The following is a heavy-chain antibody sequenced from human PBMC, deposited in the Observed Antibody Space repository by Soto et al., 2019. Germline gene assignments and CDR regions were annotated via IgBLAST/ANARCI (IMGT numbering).Heavy chain of an antibody. D-gene: IGHD2-2*01. CDR1: GFTFSTHG. CDR2: VSFDGNNQ. V-gene: IGHV3-30*03. Sequence: QVQLVESGGGVVQTGMSLRLSCAASGFTFSTHGMHWVRQAPGKGLEWVALVSFDGNNQEYADSVKGRFTISRDNSNNTLYLHMNSLRAEDTAVYYCAREGCSTSSCYFVGMDVWGQGAAVTVSS. J-gene: IGHJ6*02. CDR3: AREGCSTSSCYFVGMDV.